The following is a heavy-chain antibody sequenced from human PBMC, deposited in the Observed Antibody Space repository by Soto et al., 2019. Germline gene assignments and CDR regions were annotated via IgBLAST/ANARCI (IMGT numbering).Heavy chain of an antibody. Sequence: SETLSLTCTVSGGSISSYYWSWIRQPPGKGLEWIGYIYYSGSTNYNPSLKSRVTISVDTSKNQFSLKLGSVTAADTAVYYCARDLTYYYGSGSYYHNWFDPWGQETLVTVSS. CDR1: GGSISSYY. CDR2: IYYSGST. V-gene: IGHV4-59*01. D-gene: IGHD3-10*01. J-gene: IGHJ5*02. CDR3: ARDLTYYYGSGSYYHNWFDP.